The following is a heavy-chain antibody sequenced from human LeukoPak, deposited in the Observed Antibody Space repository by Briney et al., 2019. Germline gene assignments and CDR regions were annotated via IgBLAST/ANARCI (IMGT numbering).Heavy chain of an antibody. Sequence: PSETLSLTCAVSGASISSGGYSWSWNRQPPGKGLEWIGYIYYSGGTYYNPSLKSRVSISVDTSENQFSLTLNSVTAADTAVYYCARSRGGYGDYGSWFDPWGQGILVTVSS. J-gene: IGHJ5*02. CDR3: ARSRGGYGDYGSWFDP. CDR2: IYYSGGT. CDR1: GASISSGGYS. V-gene: IGHV4-30-4*07. D-gene: IGHD3-16*01.